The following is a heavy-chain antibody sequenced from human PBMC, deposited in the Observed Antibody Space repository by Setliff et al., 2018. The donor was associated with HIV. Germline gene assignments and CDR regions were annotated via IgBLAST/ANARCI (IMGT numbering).Heavy chain of an antibody. D-gene: IGHD3-3*01. CDR3: AREPPNMYNFWSGYYQYFDY. J-gene: IGHJ4*02. Sequence: SETLSLTCAVSGYSISSGYYWGWIRQPPGKRLEWIATIYHSGSTYYNPSLKSRVTISVDKSKNQFSLKLSSVTAADTAVYYCAREPPNMYNFWSGYYQYFDYWGQGTLVTVSS. CDR1: GYSISSGYY. CDR2: IYHSGST. V-gene: IGHV4-38-2*02.